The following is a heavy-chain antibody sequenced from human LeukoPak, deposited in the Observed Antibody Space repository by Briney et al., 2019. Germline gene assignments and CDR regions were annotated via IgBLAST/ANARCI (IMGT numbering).Heavy chain of an antibody. CDR2: INPNSGGT. Sequence: ASVKVSCKASGYTFTGYYMHWVRQAPGQGLEWMGWINPNSGGTNYAQKFQGRVTMARDTSISTACMELSRLRSDDTAVYYCARDIATIDCSGGSCSSFDPWGQGTLVTVSS. V-gene: IGHV1-2*02. J-gene: IGHJ5*02. CDR1: GYTFTGYY. CDR3: ARDIATIDCSGGSCSSFDP. D-gene: IGHD2-15*01.